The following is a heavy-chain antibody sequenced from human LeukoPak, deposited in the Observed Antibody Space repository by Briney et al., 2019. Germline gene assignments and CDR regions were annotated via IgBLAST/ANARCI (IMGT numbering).Heavy chain of an antibody. D-gene: IGHD6-19*01. CDR1: GYTFTSYA. V-gene: IGHV1-3*01. CDR3: ARSLLKVAVAGYFDY. Sequence: ASVKVSCKASGYTFTSYAMHWVRQAPGQRLEWMGWINAGNGNTKYSQKFQGRVTITRDTSASTAYMELSRLRSDDTAVYYCARSLLKVAVAGYFDYWGQGTLVTVSS. CDR2: INAGNGNT. J-gene: IGHJ4*02.